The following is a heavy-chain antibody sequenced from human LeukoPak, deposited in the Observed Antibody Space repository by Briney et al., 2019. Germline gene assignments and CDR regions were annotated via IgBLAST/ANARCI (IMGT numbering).Heavy chain of an antibody. Sequence: PGGSLRLSCAASEFTFSSYAMHRVRQAPDKGLEWVALISYDGRNKDYADSVKGRFTISRDNPKNSLYLQMNSLRGEDTAVYYCARGMDYDILAGPPDYWGQGTLVTVSS. J-gene: IGHJ4*02. CDR3: ARGMDYDILAGPPDY. D-gene: IGHD3-9*01. CDR2: ISYDGRNK. CDR1: EFTFSSYA. V-gene: IGHV3-30*04.